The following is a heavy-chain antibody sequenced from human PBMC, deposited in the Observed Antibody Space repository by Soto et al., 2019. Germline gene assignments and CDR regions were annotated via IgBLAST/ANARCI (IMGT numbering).Heavy chain of an antibody. CDR2: INHSGST. J-gene: IGHJ5*02. Sequence: SETLSLTCAVYGGSFSGYYWSWIRQPPGKGLEWIGEINHSGSTNYNPSLKSRVTISVDTSKNQFSLKLSSVTAADTAVYYCARADFLGYCSGGSCYGDPFDPWGQGTLVTVSS. D-gene: IGHD2-15*01. V-gene: IGHV4-34*01. CDR1: GGSFSGYY. CDR3: ARADFLGYCSGGSCYGDPFDP.